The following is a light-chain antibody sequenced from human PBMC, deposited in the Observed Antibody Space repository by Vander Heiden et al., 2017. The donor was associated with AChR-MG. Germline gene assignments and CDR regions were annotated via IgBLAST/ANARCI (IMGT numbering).Light chain of an antibody. CDR2: AAS. Sequence: IQMTQSPSSLYASVGDRVTITCRASQSISNYLNWYQQKPGRVPKLLIYAASSLQSGVPSRFSGSGSGTDFTLTISSLQPEDFATYYCQQSYSILFTFGPGTKVDIK. J-gene: IGKJ3*01. CDR1: QSISNY. V-gene: IGKV1-39*01. CDR3: QQSYSILFT.